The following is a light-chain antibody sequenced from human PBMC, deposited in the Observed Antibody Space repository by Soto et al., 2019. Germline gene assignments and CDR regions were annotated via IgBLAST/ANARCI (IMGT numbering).Light chain of an antibody. CDR3: QQYSSYWT. Sequence: DIQTTQSPSTLSASVGDRVTITCRASQSISSRLAWYQQKPGKAPKFLIYDASNLESGVPSRFSGSGSGTEITLTISSLQPDDFATYYCQQYSSYWTFGQGTKVDIK. V-gene: IGKV1-5*01. CDR1: QSISSR. J-gene: IGKJ1*01. CDR2: DAS.